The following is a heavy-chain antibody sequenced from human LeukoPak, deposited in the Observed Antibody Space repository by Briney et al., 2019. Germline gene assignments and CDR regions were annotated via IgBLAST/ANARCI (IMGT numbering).Heavy chain of an antibody. CDR3: ASVAIAARSFDY. Sequence: SVKVSCKASGGTFSSYAISWVRQAPGQGLEWMGGIIPIFGTANYAQKFQGRVTITADESTSTAYMELSSLRSEDTAVYYCASVAIAARSFDYWGQGTPVTVSS. V-gene: IGHV1-69*13. CDR2: IIPIFGTA. J-gene: IGHJ4*02. CDR1: GGTFSSYA. D-gene: IGHD6-6*01.